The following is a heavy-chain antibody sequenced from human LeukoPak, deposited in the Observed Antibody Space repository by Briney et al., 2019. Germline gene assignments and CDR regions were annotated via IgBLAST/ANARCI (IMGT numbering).Heavy chain of an antibody. CDR3: AREREAYYYYYYMDV. V-gene: IGHV3-7*01. Sequence: GGSLRLSCAASGFTFSNAWMSWVRQAPGKGLEWVANIKQDGSEKYYVDSVKGRFTISRDNAKNSLYLQMNSLRAEDTAVYYCAREREAYYYYYYMDVWGKGTTVTISS. CDR2: IKQDGSEK. CDR1: GFTFSNAW. J-gene: IGHJ6*03.